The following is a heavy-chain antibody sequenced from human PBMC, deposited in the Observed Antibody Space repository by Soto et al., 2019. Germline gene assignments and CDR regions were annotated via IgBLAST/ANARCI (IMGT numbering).Heavy chain of an antibody. V-gene: IGHV1-18*01. CDR3: ARDLRYYDSSGYPFDY. CDR1: GYTFTSYG. J-gene: IGHJ4*02. D-gene: IGHD3-22*01. Sequence: ASVKVSCKASGYTFTSYGISWVRQAPGQGLEWMGWISAYNGNTNYAQMLQGRVTMTTDTSTSTAYMELRSLRSDDTAVYYCARDLRYYDSSGYPFDYWGQGTLVTVSS. CDR2: ISAYNGNT.